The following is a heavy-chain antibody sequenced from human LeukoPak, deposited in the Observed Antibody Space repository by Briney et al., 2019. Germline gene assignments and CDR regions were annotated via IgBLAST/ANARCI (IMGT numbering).Heavy chain of an antibody. D-gene: IGHD1-1*01. CDR2: INPNSGGT. CDR3: ARVNSRLGWFRTSYAFDI. CDR1: GYTFIGYY. J-gene: IGHJ3*02. V-gene: IGHV1-2*02. Sequence: ASVKVSCKASGYTFIGYYMHWVRQAPGQGLEWMGWINPNSGGTNYAQKFQGRVTMTRDTSISTAYMELSRLRSDDTAVYYCARVNSRLGWFRTSYAFDIWGQGTMVTVSS.